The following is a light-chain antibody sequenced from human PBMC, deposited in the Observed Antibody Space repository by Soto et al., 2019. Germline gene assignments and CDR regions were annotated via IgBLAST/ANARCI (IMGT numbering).Light chain of an antibody. Sequence: QSVLTQPPSASGTPGQRVTISCSGSSSNIGTNAVHWYQHLPGTAPKLLIYSNDQRPSGVPDRFSGSKSGTSASLAISGLQSEDEADYHCAGLDDSLKGPVFGGGTKVTVL. CDR2: SND. CDR3: AGLDDSLKGPV. V-gene: IGLV1-44*01. CDR1: SSNIGTNA. J-gene: IGLJ2*01.